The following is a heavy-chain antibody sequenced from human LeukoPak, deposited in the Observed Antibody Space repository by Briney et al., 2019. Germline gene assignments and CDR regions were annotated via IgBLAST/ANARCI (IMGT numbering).Heavy chain of an antibody. V-gene: IGHV4-61*02. J-gene: IGHJ3*02. CDR1: GGSISSGSYY. CDR2: IYTSGST. D-gene: IGHD6-13*01. Sequence: PSETLSLTCTVSGGSISSGSYYWSWIRQPAGKGLEWIGRIYTSGSTNYNPSLKSRVTISVDTSKNQFSLKLSSVTAADTAVYYCARYSRSDRVFDIWGQGTMVTVSS. CDR3: ARYSRSDRVFDI.